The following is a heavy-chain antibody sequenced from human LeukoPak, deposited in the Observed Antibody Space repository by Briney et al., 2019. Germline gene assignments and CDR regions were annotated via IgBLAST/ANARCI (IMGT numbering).Heavy chain of an antibody. J-gene: IGHJ6*02. Sequence: SVKVSCKASGGTFSSYAISWVRQAPGQGLEWMGGIIPIFGTANYAQKFQGRVTITADESTSTAYMELSSLRSEDMAVYYCARDYTIFGVAYGMDVWGQGTTVTVSS. CDR1: GGTFSSYA. D-gene: IGHD3-3*01. V-gene: IGHV1-69*13. CDR2: IIPIFGTA. CDR3: ARDYTIFGVAYGMDV.